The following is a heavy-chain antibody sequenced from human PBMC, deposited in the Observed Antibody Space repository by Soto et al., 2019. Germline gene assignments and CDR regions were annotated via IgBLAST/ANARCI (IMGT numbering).Heavy chain of an antibody. D-gene: IGHD3-10*01. V-gene: IGHV4-59*01. Sequence: QVQLQESGPGLVRPSETLSLTCTVSGGSISSYYWSWIRQPPGKGLEWIGYINYSGSTNYNPSLKSRVTISVDTSKKQFALKLSSVTAADTAVYYCARGSSWVGHEDYWGQGTLVTVSS. CDR2: INYSGST. CDR1: GGSISSYY. CDR3: ARGSSWVGHEDY. J-gene: IGHJ4*02.